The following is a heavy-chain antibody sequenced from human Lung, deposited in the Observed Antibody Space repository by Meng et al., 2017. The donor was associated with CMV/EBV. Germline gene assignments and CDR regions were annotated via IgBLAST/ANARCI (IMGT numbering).Heavy chain of an antibody. V-gene: IGHV3-21*01. D-gene: IGHD2-15*01. CDR3: ARASVVVAARYYFDY. CDR1: GFTFSSYS. J-gene: IGHJ4*02. CDR2: ISSSSSYI. Sequence: LSLTCAASGFTFSSYSMNWVRQAPGKGLEWVSSISSSSSYIYYADSVKGRFTISRDNAKNSLYLQMNSLRAEDTAVYYCARASVVVAARYYFDYWGQGTLVTVSS.